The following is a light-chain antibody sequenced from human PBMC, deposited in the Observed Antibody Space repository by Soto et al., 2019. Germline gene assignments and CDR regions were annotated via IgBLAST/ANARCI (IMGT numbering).Light chain of an antibody. CDR3: HQYNNWPRT. V-gene: IGKV3-15*01. J-gene: IGKJ1*01. CDR2: DTS. CDR1: QTIGSN. Sequence: EIVMTQSPATLSVSPGERATLSCGASQTIGSNSAWYQQKPGQAPRLLIYDTSTRAAGIPDRFSGSGSGTHFTLTINNLQSEDSAVYYCHQYNNWPRTFGRGTKVEI.